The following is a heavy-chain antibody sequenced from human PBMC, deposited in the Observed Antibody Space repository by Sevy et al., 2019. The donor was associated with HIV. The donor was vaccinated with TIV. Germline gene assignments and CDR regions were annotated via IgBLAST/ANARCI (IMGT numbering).Heavy chain of an antibody. J-gene: IGHJ6*03. V-gene: IGHV3-30*02. Sequence: GGSLRLSCAASGFTFSTYGMHWVRQAPGKGLEWVAFIRYDGSNKYYADSVKGRFTISRDNSKNTLYLQMNSLRAEDTAVYYCAKDGVVAAKGGLHYYYYMDVWGKGTTVTVSS. CDR3: AKDGVVAAKGGLHYYYYMDV. D-gene: IGHD2-15*01. CDR1: GFTFSTYG. CDR2: IRYDGSNK.